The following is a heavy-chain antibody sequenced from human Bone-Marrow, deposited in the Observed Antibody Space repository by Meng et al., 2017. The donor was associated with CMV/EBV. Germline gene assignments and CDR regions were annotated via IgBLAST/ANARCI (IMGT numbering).Heavy chain of an antibody. V-gene: IGHV3-15*01. J-gene: IGHJ3*02. CDR3: TTGDCSGGGSCHAFDI. CDR1: GFTFSSYA. CDR2: IKRKIESETT. D-gene: IGHD2-15*01. Sequence: GESLKISCAASGFTFSSYAMSWVRQAPGKGLEWVGRIKRKIESETTEYAASVKGRFTISRDDTRDTLYLHMNSLKTEDTAVYYCTTGDCSGGGSCHAFDIWGPGTRVTFSS.